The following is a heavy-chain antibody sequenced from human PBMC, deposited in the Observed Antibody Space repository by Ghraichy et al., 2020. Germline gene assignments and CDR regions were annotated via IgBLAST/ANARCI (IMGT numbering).Heavy chain of an antibody. D-gene: IGHD3-10*01. V-gene: IGHV4-4*07. CDR2: IYGNGNT. J-gene: IGHJ4*02. Sequence: SETPSLTCTVSRGSITTQSWNWIRQPAGKELEYIGRIYGNGNTDYNPSLKSRVTMSADTSRNQFSLNLSSVTAADTAVYYCARESAFVFDFWGQGILVTVSS. CDR1: RGSITTQS. CDR3: ARESAFVFDF.